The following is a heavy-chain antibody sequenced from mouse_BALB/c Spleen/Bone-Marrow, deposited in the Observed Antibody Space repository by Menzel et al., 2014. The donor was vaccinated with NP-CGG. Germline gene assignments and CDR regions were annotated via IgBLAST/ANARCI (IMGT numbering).Heavy chain of an antibody. J-gene: IGHJ3*01. CDR2: IYPYNGGT. Sequence: VQLQQSGPELVKPGASVEISCKASGYTFTGYNMHWVKQSHGRSLEWIGYIYPYNGGTGYNQKFKSKATLTVDNSSSTAYMELRSLTSEDSAVYYCARGWLLSWFAYWGQGTLVTVSA. CDR3: ARGWLLSWFAY. CDR1: GYTFTGYN. V-gene: IGHV1S29*02. D-gene: IGHD2-3*01.